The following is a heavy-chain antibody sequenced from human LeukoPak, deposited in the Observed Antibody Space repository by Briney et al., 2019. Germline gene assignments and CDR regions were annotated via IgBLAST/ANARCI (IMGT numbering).Heavy chain of an antibody. V-gene: IGHV3-49*03. Sequence: GGSLRPXCPLSASTFGIYAIRWFSQPPGGGRGWAGFIRIVVYGATTEYAASVKGRFTISRDDSKSIAYLKMNSLKAEDTAVYYCTRVVWKVARSLDYWGQGTPVTVSS. CDR3: TRVVWKVARSLDY. D-gene: IGHD5-12*01. J-gene: IGHJ4*02. CDR2: IRIVVYGATT. CDR1: ASTFGIYA.